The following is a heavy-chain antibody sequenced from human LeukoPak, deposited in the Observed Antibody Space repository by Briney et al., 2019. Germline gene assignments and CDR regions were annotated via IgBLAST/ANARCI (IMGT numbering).Heavy chain of an antibody. CDR1: GGSISSTSYY. D-gene: IGHD3-9*01. V-gene: IGHV4-39*01. J-gene: IGHJ6*03. Sequence: PSETLSLTCIVSGGSISSTSYYWGWIRQSPGKGLEWVGSIYFSGSTYYNPSLKSRVTTSVDTSKNQFSLKLSSVTAADTAVYYCARVRYFDWTHYYMDVWGKGTTVTISS. CDR2: IYFSGST. CDR3: ARVRYFDWTHYYMDV.